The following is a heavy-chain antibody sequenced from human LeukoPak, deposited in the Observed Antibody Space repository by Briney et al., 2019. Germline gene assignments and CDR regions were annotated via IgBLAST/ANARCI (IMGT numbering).Heavy chain of an antibody. Sequence: SVKVSCKASGGTFSSYAISWVRQAPGQGLEWMGGIIPIFGTANYAQKFQGRVTTTTDESTSTAYMEPSSLRSEDTAVYYCARRSGGYDPFDYWGQGTLVTVSS. J-gene: IGHJ4*02. CDR2: IIPIFGTA. CDR3: ARRSGGYDPFDY. V-gene: IGHV1-69*05. D-gene: IGHD5-12*01. CDR1: GGTFSSYA.